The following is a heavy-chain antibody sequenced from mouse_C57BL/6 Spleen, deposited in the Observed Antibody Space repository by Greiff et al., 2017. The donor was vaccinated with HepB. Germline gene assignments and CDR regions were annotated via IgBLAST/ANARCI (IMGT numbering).Heavy chain of an antibody. V-gene: IGHV1-42*01. J-gene: IGHJ4*01. D-gene: IGHD2-12*01. Sequence: DVKLQESGPELVKPGASVKISCKASGYSFTGYYMNWVKQSPEKSLEWIGEINPSTGGTTYNQKFKAKATLTVDKSSSTAYMQLKSLTSEDSAVYYCARLRRYYAMDYWGQGTSVTVSS. CDR2: INPSTGGT. CDR1: GYSFTGYY. CDR3: ARLRRYYAMDY.